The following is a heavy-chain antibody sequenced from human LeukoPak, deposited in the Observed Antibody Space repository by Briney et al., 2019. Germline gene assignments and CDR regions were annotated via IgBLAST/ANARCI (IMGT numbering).Heavy chain of an antibody. CDR3: ARGYNWGSPTRNFYYLDV. CDR2: IYTSGST. J-gene: IGHJ6*03. D-gene: IGHD7-27*01. CDR1: VGSISSYY. V-gene: IGHV4-4*07. Sequence: KPSETLSLTCTVPVGSISSYYWSWIRQPAGKGLEWIGRIYTSGSTNYNPSLKSRVTMSVDTSKNQFSLKLRSVTAADTAVYYCARGYNWGSPTRNFYYLDVWGKGTTVTVSS.